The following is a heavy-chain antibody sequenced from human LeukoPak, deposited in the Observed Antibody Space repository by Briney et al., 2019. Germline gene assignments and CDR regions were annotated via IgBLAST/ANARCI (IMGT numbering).Heavy chain of an antibody. V-gene: IGHV3-11*01. J-gene: IGHJ5*02. CDR3: ARGAGPLFDP. CDR1: GFIFSDHY. CDR2: ITNSGNTM. Sequence: TGASLRLSCAASGFIFSDHYMSWIRQAPGKGLEWISYITNSGNTMYYADSVKGRFTISRDNAKKSLYLQMNSLRDADTAVYYCARGAGPLFDPWGQGTLVTVSS.